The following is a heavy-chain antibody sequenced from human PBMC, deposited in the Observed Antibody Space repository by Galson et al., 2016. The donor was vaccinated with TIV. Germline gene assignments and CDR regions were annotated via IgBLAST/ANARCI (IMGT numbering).Heavy chain of an antibody. J-gene: IGHJ4*02. CDR3: ATSTMPNLGDN. CDR1: GLLVSDNC. CDR2: IYPSGAL. D-gene: IGHD7-27*01. Sequence: SLRLSCAASGLLVSDNCMSWVRQPPGKGLEWVSIIYPSGALYYPESTESVKGRFTISRDDSKNTVFLQINSLRVDDTAVYYCATSTMPNLGDNWGQGTLVTVST. V-gene: IGHV3-53*05.